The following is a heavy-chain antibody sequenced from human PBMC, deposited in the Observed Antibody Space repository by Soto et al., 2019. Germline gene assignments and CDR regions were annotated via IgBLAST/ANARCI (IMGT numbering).Heavy chain of an antibody. CDR2: ISSSGSTI. J-gene: IGHJ6*02. Sequence: GGSLRLSXAASGFTFSSYEMNWVRQAPGKGLEWVSYISSSGSTIYYADSVKGRFTISRDNAKNSLYLQMNSLSAEDTAVYYCARDPGGPTYYYDSSAPGGMDVWGQGATVTVSS. CDR3: ARDPGGPTYYYDSSAPGGMDV. V-gene: IGHV3-48*03. D-gene: IGHD3-22*01. CDR1: GFTFSSYE.